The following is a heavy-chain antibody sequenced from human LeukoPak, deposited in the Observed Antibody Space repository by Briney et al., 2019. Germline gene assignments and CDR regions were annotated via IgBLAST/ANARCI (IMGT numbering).Heavy chain of an antibody. V-gene: IGHV4-31*11. Sequence: SQTLSLTCAVSGGSISSAGYYWSWIRQHPGKGLEWIGYVYYYGSAYYNPSLKSRITISIDSSKNQFSLRLISVTAADTAVYYCARMSGYCTNGVCYDVFDIWGRGTMVTVSS. CDR2: VYYYGSA. CDR3: ARMSGYCTNGVCYDVFDI. J-gene: IGHJ3*02. D-gene: IGHD2-8*01. CDR1: GGSISSAGYY.